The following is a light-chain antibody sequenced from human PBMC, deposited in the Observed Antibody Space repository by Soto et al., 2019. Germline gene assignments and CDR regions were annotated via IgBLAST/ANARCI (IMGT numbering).Light chain of an antibody. J-gene: IGLJ2*01. CDR1: SSDVGSCNI. Sequence: QSVLTQPASVSGSPGQSITISCTGTSSDVGSCNIVSWYQQHPGKAPKLMIYEGSKRPSGVSNRFSGSKSGNTASLTISGLQAEDEADYYCCSYAGSSTSFGGGTELAVL. V-gene: IGLV2-23*01. CDR2: EGS. CDR3: CSYAGSSTS.